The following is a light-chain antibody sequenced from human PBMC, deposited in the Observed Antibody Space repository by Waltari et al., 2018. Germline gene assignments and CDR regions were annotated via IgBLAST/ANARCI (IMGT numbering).Light chain of an antibody. V-gene: IGLV2-14*01. J-gene: IGLJ3*02. CDR3: SSYTTSITWV. Sequence: QSALTQPASVSGSPGKSRTISCTGATSDIGAYKYVYRLQQHQRKAPTLMFYEVSNRPSGVSNRFSGSKSGNTASLTISGLQTEDEADYYCSSYTTSITWVFGGGTKLTVL. CDR1: TSDIGAYKY. CDR2: EVS.